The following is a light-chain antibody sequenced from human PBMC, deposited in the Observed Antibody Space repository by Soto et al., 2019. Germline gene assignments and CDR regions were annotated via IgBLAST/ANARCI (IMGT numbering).Light chain of an antibody. CDR1: EDVSRW. Sequence: DIPMTQSPSYVYASVGDTVTFTCRASEDVSRWLGWYQQKPGRAPSLLIFGATSLQDGVPSRFSATESGTHFTLTISSLQAEDVAVYYCQQYYSTPTFGQGTRLEIK. CDR2: GAT. J-gene: IGKJ5*01. V-gene: IGKV1-12*01. CDR3: QQYYSTPT.